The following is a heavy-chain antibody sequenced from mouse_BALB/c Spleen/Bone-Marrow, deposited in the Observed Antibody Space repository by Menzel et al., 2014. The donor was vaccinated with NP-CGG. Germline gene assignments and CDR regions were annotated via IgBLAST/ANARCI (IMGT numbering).Heavy chain of an antibody. D-gene: IGHD2-4*01. CDR1: GCTFTSYY. J-gene: IGHJ4*01. Sequence: QVQLQQSGPELVKPGASVRISCKASGCTFTSYYIHWVRQRPGQGLEWIGWIYPGDFNTKFNEKFKGKATLTADKSSSTASMQLSSLTSEDSAVYFCARKSQRAYDSMNYWGQGTSVTVSS. V-gene: IGHV1S56*01. CDR2: IYPGDFNT. CDR3: ARKSQRAYDSMNY.